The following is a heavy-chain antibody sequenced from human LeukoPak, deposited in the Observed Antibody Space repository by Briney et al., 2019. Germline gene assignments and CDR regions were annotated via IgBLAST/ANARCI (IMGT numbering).Heavy chain of an antibody. Sequence: SETLSLTCTVSGGSLSSGSYYWAWIRQPPGKGLEWIASIYYSGSTYYNPSLKSRVTISVDTSRNQFSLKLSSVTAADTAVYYCARRDSSGYYPDAFDIWGQGTMVTVSS. D-gene: IGHD3-22*01. CDR3: ARRDSSGYYPDAFDI. CDR1: GGSLSSGSYY. J-gene: IGHJ3*02. CDR2: IYYSGST. V-gene: IGHV4-39*07.